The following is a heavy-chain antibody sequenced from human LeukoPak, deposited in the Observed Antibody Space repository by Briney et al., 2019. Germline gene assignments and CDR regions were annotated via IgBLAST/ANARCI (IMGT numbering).Heavy chain of an antibody. J-gene: IGHJ4*02. D-gene: IGHD6-19*01. V-gene: IGHV1-2*02. CDR2: INPNSGGT. CDR3: ASIGDSSGWTPIDY. CDR1: GYTFTGYY. Sequence: SVKVSCKASGYTFTGYYMHWVRQAPGQGLEWMGWINPNSGGTNYAQKFQGRVTMTRGTSISTAYMEPSRLRSDDTAVYYCASIGDSSGWTPIDYWGQGTLVTVSS.